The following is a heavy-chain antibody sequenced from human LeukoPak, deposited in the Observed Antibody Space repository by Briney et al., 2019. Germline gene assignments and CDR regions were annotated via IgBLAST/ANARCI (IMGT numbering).Heavy chain of an antibody. D-gene: IGHD4-23*01. CDR1: GGSISGTNW. J-gene: IGHJ5*02. V-gene: IGHV4-4*02. Sequence: SETLSLTCAVSGGSISGTNWWTWVRQSPGKGLEWIGEIYHTGITNYNPSLKSRVTISVDTSKNQFSLKLSSVTAADTAVYYCARGLRWAYNWFDPWGQGTLVTVSS. CDR3: ARGLRWAYNWFDP. CDR2: IYHTGIT.